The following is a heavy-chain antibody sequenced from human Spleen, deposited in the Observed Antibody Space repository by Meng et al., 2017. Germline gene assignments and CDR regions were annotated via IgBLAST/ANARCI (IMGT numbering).Heavy chain of an antibody. D-gene: IGHD5-12*01. V-gene: IGHV4-31*01. CDR1: GGSISSGGYY. J-gene: IGHJ4*02. Sequence: QGQLQEAGPGLVKPSPTLSLTVTSSGGSISSGGYYWSWIRQHPGKGLEWIGYIYYSGSTYYNPSLKSLVTISVDTSKNQFSLKLSSVTAADTAVYYCARLMSGYDVFDYWGQGTLVTVSS. CDR2: IYYSGST. CDR3: ARLMSGYDVFDY.